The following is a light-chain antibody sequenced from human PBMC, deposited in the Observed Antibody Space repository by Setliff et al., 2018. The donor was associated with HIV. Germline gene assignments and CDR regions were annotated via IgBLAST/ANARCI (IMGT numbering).Light chain of an antibody. V-gene: IGLV3-21*04. CDR3: QVWDSSSDHV. Sequence: SYELTQRPSVSVAPGKTARITCGGNNIGSKSVHWYQQKPGQAPVLVMHYDTNRPSGIPERFSGSNSGNTATLTISRVEAGDEADYYCQVWDSSSDHVFGTGTKVTVL. CDR2: YDT. CDR1: NIGSKS. J-gene: IGLJ1*01.